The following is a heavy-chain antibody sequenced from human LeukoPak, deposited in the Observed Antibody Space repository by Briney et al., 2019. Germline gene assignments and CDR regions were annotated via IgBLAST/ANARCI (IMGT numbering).Heavy chain of an antibody. J-gene: IGHJ3*02. Sequence: SETLSLTCAVYGGSFSGYYWSWIRQPPGKGLEWIGEINHSGSTNYNPSLKSRVTISVDTSKNQFSLKLSSVTAADTAVYYCARGRYAGSPAPTDIWGQGTMVTVS. CDR2: INHSGST. CDR1: GGSFSGYY. V-gene: IGHV4-34*01. CDR3: ARGRYAGSPAPTDI. D-gene: IGHD4-23*01.